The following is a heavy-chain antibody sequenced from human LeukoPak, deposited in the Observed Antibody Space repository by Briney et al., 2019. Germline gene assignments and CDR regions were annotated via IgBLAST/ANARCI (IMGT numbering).Heavy chain of an antibody. V-gene: IGHV3-48*04. Sequence: GGSLRLSCAASGYPFSNYGMDWVRRTPGRGLEWISYISGRATNTEYADSVKARFTISRDNAENTLYLQMDNLRAEDTAVYYCARVHCSGGGCYQRNDGLEIWGQGTVVTVSS. J-gene: IGHJ3*02. CDR3: ARVHCSGGGCYQRNDGLEI. CDR1: GYPFSNYG. CDR2: ISGRATNT. D-gene: IGHD2-15*01.